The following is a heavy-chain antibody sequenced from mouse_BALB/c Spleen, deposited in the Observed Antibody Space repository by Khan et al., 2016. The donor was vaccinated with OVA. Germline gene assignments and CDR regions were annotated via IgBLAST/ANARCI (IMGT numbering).Heavy chain of an antibody. J-gene: IGHJ4*01. V-gene: IGHV7-3*02. CDR1: GFTFTDYY. CDR2: IRNKANGYTT. CDR3: ARDSAYAMDY. Sequence: EVELVESGGGLVQPGGSLRLSCATSGFTFTDYYMSWVRQPPGKALEWLGFIRNKANGYTTAYSASVKGRFTISRDNSQSIPYLQMNTLRAEDSATYYCARDSAYAMDYWGQGTSVTVSS.